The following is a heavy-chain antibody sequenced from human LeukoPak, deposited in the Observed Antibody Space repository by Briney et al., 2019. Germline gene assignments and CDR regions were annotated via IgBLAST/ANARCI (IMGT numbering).Heavy chain of an antibody. CDR1: GFTVSSNY. Sequence: GGSLRLSCAASGFTVSSNYMSWVRQAPGKGLEWVSVIYSGGSTYYADSVKGRFTISRDNSKNTLYLQMNSLRAEDTAVYYCASKKTSGWSGIFDYWGQGTLVTVSS. CDR2: IYSGGST. CDR3: ASKKTSGWSGIFDY. V-gene: IGHV3-53*05. J-gene: IGHJ4*02. D-gene: IGHD6-19*01.